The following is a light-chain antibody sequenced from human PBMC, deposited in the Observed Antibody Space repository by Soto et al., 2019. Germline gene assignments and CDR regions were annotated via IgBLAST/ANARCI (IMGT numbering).Light chain of an antibody. CDR1: QTISSW. CDR2: DAS. V-gene: IGKV1-5*01. Sequence: DIQLTHSTSSLSGSVGDGVTITFRASQTISSWFAWYQQKPGEAPKLLIYDASSLESGVPSRFSGSGSGTEFTLTISSLQPDDFATYYCQQYNSYSKTFGQGTKVDVK. CDR3: QQYNSYSKT. J-gene: IGKJ1*01.